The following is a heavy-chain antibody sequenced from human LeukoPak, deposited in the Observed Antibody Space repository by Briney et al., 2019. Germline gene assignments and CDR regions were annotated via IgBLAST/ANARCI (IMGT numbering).Heavy chain of an antibody. D-gene: IGHD1-26*01. V-gene: IGHV3-23*01. CDR2: ISGSGGTT. J-gene: IGHJ4*02. CDR3: AKRGAEVGTTIAPGDY. CDR1: GFTFSSYG. Sequence: QTGGSLRLSCAASGFTFSSYGMSWVRRGPGKGLEWVSGISGSGGTTYYADSVKGRFTISRDNSKNTLYLQMNSLRAEDTAVYYCAKRGAEVGTTIAPGDYWGQGSLVPVSS.